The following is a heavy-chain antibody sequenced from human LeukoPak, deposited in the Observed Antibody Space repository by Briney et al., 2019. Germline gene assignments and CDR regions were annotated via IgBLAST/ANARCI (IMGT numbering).Heavy chain of an antibody. D-gene: IGHD5-18*01. CDR1: CGSISGYY. CDR3: ARGWDTGYSYYGMDV. V-gene: IGHV4-59*01. J-gene: IGHJ6*02. CDR2: IYYSGNT. Sequence: PSETLSLTCTVSCGSISGYYWSWIRQPPGKGLEWIGYIYYSGNTNYNPSLKSRVTLSVDTSTNQLFLKLSSVTAADTAVYYCARGWDTGYSYYGMDVWGPGTTVTVSS.